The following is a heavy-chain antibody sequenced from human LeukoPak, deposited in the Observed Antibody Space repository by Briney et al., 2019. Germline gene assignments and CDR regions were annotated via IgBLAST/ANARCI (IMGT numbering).Heavy chain of an antibody. Sequence: QHGGSLRLSCAGSGFTFDEHAMHWVRQAPGKGLEWVSGISGNSGSIAYADSVKGRFTISRDNAKNLLFLQMSSLRAADTALYYCVKGHCSSSSCFPNYYYYMDVWGTGTTVTVSS. CDR3: VKGHCSSSSCFPNYYYYMDV. CDR2: ISGNSGSI. V-gene: IGHV3-9*01. D-gene: IGHD2-15*01. CDR1: GFTFDEHA. J-gene: IGHJ6*03.